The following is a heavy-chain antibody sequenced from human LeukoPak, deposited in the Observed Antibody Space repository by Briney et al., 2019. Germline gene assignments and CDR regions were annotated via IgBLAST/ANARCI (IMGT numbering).Heavy chain of an antibody. D-gene: IGHD5-24*01. CDR3: VRDKGDETRPSSERFDY. Sequence: ASVTVSCTASAYTFTTYYMHWVRRAPAKALEWQTIINSSGGYYAQKFQGRVTMTRDTSTNIVYMELSSLRSEDTAVYYCVRDKGDETRPSSERFDYWGQGTLVTVSS. CDR1: AYTFTTYY. V-gene: IGHV1-46*01. CDR2: INSSGGY. J-gene: IGHJ4*02.